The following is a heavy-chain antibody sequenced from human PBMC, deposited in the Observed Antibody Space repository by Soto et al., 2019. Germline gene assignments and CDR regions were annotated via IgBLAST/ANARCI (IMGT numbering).Heavy chain of an antibody. V-gene: IGHV4-31*03. D-gene: IGHD3-10*01. Sequence: KASETLSLTCTVSGDSISRGFYYWSWIRQHPGKGLEWIGNIYHTGSTDFNPSLKSRLTMSVDTSKNQFSLRLTSVTAADTAVYYCASTTYYYGSGSYSEKDYFDYWGQGTLVTVSS. CDR2: IYHTGST. CDR3: ASTTYYYGSGSYSEKDYFDY. J-gene: IGHJ4*02. CDR1: GDSISRGFYY.